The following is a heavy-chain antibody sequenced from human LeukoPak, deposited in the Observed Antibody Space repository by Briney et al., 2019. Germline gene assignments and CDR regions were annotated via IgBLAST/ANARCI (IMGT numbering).Heavy chain of an antibody. CDR1: GYTFTSYA. J-gene: IGHJ5*02. Sequence: ASVKVSCKASGYTFTSYAMNWVRQAPGQGREWMGWINTKTGNPTYGQGFTGRFVFSLDTSVSTAYMQISSLRAEDTAVYYWARGYVPYGDYVYWFDPWGQGTLVTVSS. V-gene: IGHV7-4-1*02. CDR2: INTKTGNP. D-gene: IGHD4-17*01. CDR3: ARGYVPYGDYVYWFDP.